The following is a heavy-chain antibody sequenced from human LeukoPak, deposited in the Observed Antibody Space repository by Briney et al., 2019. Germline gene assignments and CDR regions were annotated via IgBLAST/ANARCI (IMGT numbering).Heavy chain of an antibody. V-gene: IGHV2-5*02. Sequence: MESGPTLVSPTQTLTLTCTFSGFSLSTSGVGVGWIRQPPGKALEWLALIYWDDDKRYSPSLKSRLTITKDTSKNQVVLTMTNMDPVDTATYYCAHRPGYSSSSYYYYYMDVWGKGTTVTVSS. J-gene: IGHJ6*03. CDR2: IYWDDDK. D-gene: IGHD6-6*01. CDR1: GFSLSTSGVG. CDR3: AHRPGYSSSSYYYYYMDV.